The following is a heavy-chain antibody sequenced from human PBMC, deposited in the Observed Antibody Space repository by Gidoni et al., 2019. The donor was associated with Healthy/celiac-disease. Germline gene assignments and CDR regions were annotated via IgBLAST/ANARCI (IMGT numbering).Heavy chain of an antibody. Sequence: QVQLVQSGAEVKKPGSSVKVSCKASGGTFSSYTISWVRQAPGQGLEWMGRIIPILGIANDAQKFQGRVTITADKSTSTAYMELSSLRSEDTAVYYCARLGSSWYRGYYYYGMDVWGQGTTVTVSS. V-gene: IGHV1-69*02. J-gene: IGHJ6*02. D-gene: IGHD6-13*01. CDR1: GGTFSSYT. CDR3: ARLGSSWYRGYYYYGMDV. CDR2: IIPILGIA.